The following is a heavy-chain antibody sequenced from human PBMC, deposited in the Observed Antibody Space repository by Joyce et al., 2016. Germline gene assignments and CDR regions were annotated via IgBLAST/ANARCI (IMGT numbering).Heavy chain of an antibody. CDR3: ARGGTSSDHYFFYTLDV. D-gene: IGHD1-14*01. CDR1: GGDFSNYT. V-gene: IGHV1-69*12. Sequence: QVLLVQSGAAVKRPGSSLRVSCKSSGGDFSNYTVNWVRQAPGQRLEWMGGIIPVFGAAKYAEDFQGRVTLTADQSTRTAYLELSSLTSADTAVYYGARGGTSSDHYFFYTLDVWGPGTTVIVSS. CDR2: IIPVFGAA. J-gene: IGHJ6*02.